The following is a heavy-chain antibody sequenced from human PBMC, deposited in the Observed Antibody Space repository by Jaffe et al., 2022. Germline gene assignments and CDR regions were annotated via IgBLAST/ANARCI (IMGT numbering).Heavy chain of an antibody. CDR2: IYYSGST. CDR3: ARHNYYGRIFGIGHMDV. J-gene: IGHJ6*03. Sequence: QLQLQESGPGLVKPSETLSLTCTVSGGSISSSSYYWGWIRQPPGKGLEWIGSIYYSGSTYYNPSLKSRVTISVDTSKNQFSLKLSSVTAADTAVYYCARHNYYGRIFGIGHMDVWGKGTTVTVSS. D-gene: IGHD3-22*01. V-gene: IGHV4-39*01. CDR1: GGSISSSSYY.